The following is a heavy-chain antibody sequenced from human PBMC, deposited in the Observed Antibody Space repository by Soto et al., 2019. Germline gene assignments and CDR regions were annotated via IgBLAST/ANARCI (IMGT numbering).Heavy chain of an antibody. D-gene: IGHD3-3*01. CDR3: ARGGITIFGGAFDYYGMDV. V-gene: IGHV1-69*13. CDR2: IIPIFGTA. CDR1: GGTFSSYA. Sequence: GASVKVSCKASGGTFSSYAISWVRQAPGQGLEWMGGIIPIFGTANYAQKFQGRVTITADESTSTAYMELSSLRSEDTAVYYCARGGITIFGGAFDYYGMDVWGQGTTVTV. J-gene: IGHJ6*02.